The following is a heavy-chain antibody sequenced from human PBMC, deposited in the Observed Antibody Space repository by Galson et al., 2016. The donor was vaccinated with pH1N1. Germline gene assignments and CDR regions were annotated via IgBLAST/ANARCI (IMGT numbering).Heavy chain of an antibody. J-gene: IGHJ4*02. CDR2: ISGSGSST. CDR3: AKDSGYQPLLNYFFDY. V-gene: IGHV3-23*01. Sequence: SLRLSCAASGFTFDDYAMHWGRQTPGKGLEWVSGISGSGSSTYYADSVKGRFTISRDKSKNTLHLQMDSPRAEDTAIYFCAKDSGYQPLLNYFFDYWGQGALVTVSS. D-gene: IGHD2-2*01. CDR1: GFTFDDYA.